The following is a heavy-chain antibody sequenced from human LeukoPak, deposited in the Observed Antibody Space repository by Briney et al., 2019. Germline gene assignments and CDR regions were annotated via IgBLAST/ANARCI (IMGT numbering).Heavy chain of an antibody. CDR1: GYTFTPYY. CDR3: ARGGTEAGSGDY. V-gene: IGHV1-2*06. CDR2: INPNSGGT. D-gene: IGHD3-10*01. Sequence: ASVKVSCKASGYTFTPYYIHWVRQAPGQGLEWMGRINPNSGGTDFAQKFQGRVTMTRDTSISTAYMEPSRRRSDDTAIYYCARGGTEAGSGDYWGQGTLVTVSS. J-gene: IGHJ4*02.